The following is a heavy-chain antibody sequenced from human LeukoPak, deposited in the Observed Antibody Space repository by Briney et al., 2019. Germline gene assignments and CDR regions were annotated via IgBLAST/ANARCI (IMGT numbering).Heavy chain of an antibody. J-gene: IGHJ4*02. CDR3: ARQLDSSGYDFDY. Sequence: PSETLSLTCTVSGGSISSSSYYWGWVRQPPGKGLEWIGSIYYSGSTYYNPSLKSRVTISVDTSKNQFSLKLSSVTAADTAVYYCARQLDSSGYDFDYWGQGTLVTVSS. D-gene: IGHD3-22*01. CDR2: IYYSGST. V-gene: IGHV4-39*01. CDR1: GGSISSSSYY.